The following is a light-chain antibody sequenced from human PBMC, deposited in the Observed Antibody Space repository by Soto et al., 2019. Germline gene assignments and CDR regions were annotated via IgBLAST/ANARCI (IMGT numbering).Light chain of an antibody. CDR2: GAS. V-gene: IGKV3-15*01. Sequence: EIVMTQSPATLSVSPGERATLSCRASQSVGRNLAWYQQKPAQAPRLLIYGASTRATGIPTRFSGSGSGTEFTLTFSSLQSEDFAIYSCQQYNHWPPLTFGGGTKVEIK. CDR3: QQYNHWPPLT. CDR1: QSVGRN. J-gene: IGKJ4*01.